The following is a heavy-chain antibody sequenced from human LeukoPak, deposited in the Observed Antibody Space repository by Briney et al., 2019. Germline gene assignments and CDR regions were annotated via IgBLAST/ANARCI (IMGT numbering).Heavy chain of an antibody. CDR3: ARVGYTSRGGVRRFYQMDV. D-gene: IGHD6-13*01. CDR2: IYYSGST. J-gene: IGHJ6*03. Sequence: SETLSLTCTVSGGSTSSSSSYYWGWIRQPPGKGLEWIGTIYYSGSTYYNPSLRSRVTISLDTSKTQISLDLNSVTAADTAVYHCARVGYTSRGGVRRFYQMDVWGKGTTVTVSS. V-gene: IGHV4-39*07. CDR1: GGSTSSSSSYY.